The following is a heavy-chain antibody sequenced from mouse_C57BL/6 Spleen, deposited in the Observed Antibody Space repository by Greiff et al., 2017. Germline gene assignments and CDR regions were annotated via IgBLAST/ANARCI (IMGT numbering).Heavy chain of an antibody. V-gene: IGHV1-15*01. CDR1: GYTFTDYE. J-gene: IGHJ2*01. CDR2: IDPETGGT. Sequence: QVQLKESGAELVRPGASVTLSCKASGYTFTDYEMHWVKQTPVHGLEWIGAIDPETGGTAYNQKFKGKAILTADKSSSTAYMELRSLTSEDSAVYYCTRGPYYYGSIYFDYWGQGTTLTVSS. CDR3: TRGPYYYGSIYFDY. D-gene: IGHD1-1*01.